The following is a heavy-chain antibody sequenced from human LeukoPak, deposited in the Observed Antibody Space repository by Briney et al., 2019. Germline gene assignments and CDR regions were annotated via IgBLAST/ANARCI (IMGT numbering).Heavy chain of an antibody. Sequence: SETLSLTCAVYGESFSDHYWTWIRQPPGEGLEWIGESTHSGSTNYNPSLKSRVTISVDTSKSQFSLKLTSMTAADTAVYYCARGRTGAAALDFWGPGTLVTVSS. CDR3: ARGRTGAAALDF. J-gene: IGHJ4*02. D-gene: IGHD2-2*01. CDR2: STHSGST. V-gene: IGHV4-34*01. CDR1: GESFSDHY.